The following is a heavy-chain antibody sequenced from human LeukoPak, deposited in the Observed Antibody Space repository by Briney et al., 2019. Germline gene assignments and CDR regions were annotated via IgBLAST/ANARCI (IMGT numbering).Heavy chain of an antibody. CDR1: GFTFSSYG. D-gene: IGHD6-13*01. Sequence: GGSLRLSCAASGFTFSSYGMHWVRQAPGKGLEWVAVISYDGSNKYYADSVKGRFTISRDNSKNTLYLQMNSLRAEDTAVYYCARWHSTWSFDYWGQGTLVTVSS. CDR3: ARWHSTWSFDY. J-gene: IGHJ4*02. CDR2: ISYDGSNK. V-gene: IGHV3-30*03.